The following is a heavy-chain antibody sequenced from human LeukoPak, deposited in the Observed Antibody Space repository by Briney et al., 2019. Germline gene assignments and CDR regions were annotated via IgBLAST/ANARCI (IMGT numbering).Heavy chain of an antibody. Sequence: ASVKVSCKASGYTFTSYGISWVRQAPGQGLEWMGWISAYNDNTNYPQKLQGRDTMTTDTSTNTAYMELRSLRSDDTAMYYCARDKRRFDFWSDPGWFDPWGQGTLVTVSS. CDR2: ISAYNDNT. CDR3: ARDKRRFDFWSDPGWFDP. CDR1: GYTFTSYG. V-gene: IGHV1-18*01. J-gene: IGHJ5*02. D-gene: IGHD3-3*01.